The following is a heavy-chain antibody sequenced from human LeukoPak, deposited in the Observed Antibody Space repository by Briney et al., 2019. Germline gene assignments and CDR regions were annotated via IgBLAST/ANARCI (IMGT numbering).Heavy chain of an antibody. CDR3: ARDHPDNYDFWSGYYTGPISADAFDI. Sequence: ASVKVSCKASGYTFTGYYMHWVRQAPGQGLEWMGWINPNSGGTNYAQKFQGRVTMTRDTSISTAYMELSRLRSDDTAVYYCARDHPDNYDFWSGYYTGPISADAFDICGQGTMVTVSS. V-gene: IGHV1-2*02. CDR1: GYTFTGYY. D-gene: IGHD3-3*01. CDR2: INPNSGGT. J-gene: IGHJ3*02.